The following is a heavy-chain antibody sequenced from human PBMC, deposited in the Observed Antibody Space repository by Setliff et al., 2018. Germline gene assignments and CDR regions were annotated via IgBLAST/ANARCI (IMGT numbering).Heavy chain of an antibody. V-gene: IGHV4-38-2*02. CDR1: GVSIDSDSY. CDR3: ARQSGSGSSPYFDF. CDR2: LYRTANT. J-gene: IGHJ4*02. Sequence: SETLSLTCNVSGVSIDSDSYWGWIRQSPGKGLEWIGSLYRTANTYYNPAVRSRVTISPDTSKNQFSLKLTSVTAADTAVYYCARQSGSGSSPYFDFWGQGTLVTVSS. D-gene: IGHD3-10*01.